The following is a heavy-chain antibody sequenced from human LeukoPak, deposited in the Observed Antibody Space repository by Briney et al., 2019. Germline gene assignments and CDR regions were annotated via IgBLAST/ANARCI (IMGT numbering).Heavy chain of an antibody. V-gene: IGHV4-34*01. CDR3: ARERPDSRNLDS. D-gene: IGHD1-14*01. J-gene: IGHJ4*02. CDR2: INHSGST. Sequence: PSETLSLTCAVYGGSFSGYYWSWIRQPPGKGLEWIGEINHSGSTNYNPSLKSRVTISVDTSKNQFSLKLSSVTAADTAVYYCARERPDSRNLDSWGRGALVTVSS. CDR1: GGSFSGYY.